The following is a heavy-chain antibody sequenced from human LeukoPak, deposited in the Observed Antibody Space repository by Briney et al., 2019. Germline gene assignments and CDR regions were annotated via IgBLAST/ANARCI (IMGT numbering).Heavy chain of an antibody. J-gene: IGHJ6*03. D-gene: IGHD3-22*01. Sequence: SEPLSLPFTVSGYSISSGYYWGWTRQSPGKGLQWIGSIYHSGSTYYNSSLKSRVTISVDTSKNQFSLKLSSVTAADTAVYYCARHEYYDSRGSHYYSYYYMDVWGKGTTVTVSS. CDR2: IYHSGST. CDR3: ARHEYYDSRGSHYYSYYYMDV. V-gene: IGHV4-38-2*02. CDR1: GYSISSGYY.